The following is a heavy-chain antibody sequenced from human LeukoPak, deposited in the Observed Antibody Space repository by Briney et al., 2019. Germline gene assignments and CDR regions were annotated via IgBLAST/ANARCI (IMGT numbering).Heavy chain of an antibody. CDR3: AKVAQVVVVAAEFDY. D-gene: IGHD2-15*01. CDR1: GFTVSSNY. CDR2: IYSSGST. V-gene: IGHV3-53*01. J-gene: IGHJ4*02. Sequence: GGSLRLSCAASGFTVSSNYMSWVRQAPGKGLEWVSVIYSSGSTYYADSVKGRFTISRDNSKNTLYLQMNSLRAEDTAVYYCAKVAQVVVVAAEFDYWGQGTLVTVSS.